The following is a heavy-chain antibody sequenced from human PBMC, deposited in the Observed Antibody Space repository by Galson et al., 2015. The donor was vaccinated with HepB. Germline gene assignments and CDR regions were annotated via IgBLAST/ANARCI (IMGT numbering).Heavy chain of an antibody. V-gene: IGHV1-18*04. CDR3: ARYLCSSTSCYFSGWFDP. D-gene: IGHD2-2*01. CDR2: ISAYNGNT. J-gene: IGHJ5*02. Sequence: SVKVSCKASGYTFTSYGISWVRQAPGQGLEWMGWISAYNGNTNYAQKLQGRVTITRDTSASTAYMELSSLRSEDTAVYYCARYLCSSTSCYFSGWFDPWGQGTLVTVSS. CDR1: GYTFTSYG.